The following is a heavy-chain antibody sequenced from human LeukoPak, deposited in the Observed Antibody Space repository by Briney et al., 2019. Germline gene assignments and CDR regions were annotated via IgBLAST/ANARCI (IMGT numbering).Heavy chain of an antibody. CDR3: AKDSSGYYYGVWWYFDL. V-gene: IGHV3-23*01. CDR1: GFTFSSYA. J-gene: IGHJ2*01. Sequence: PGGSLRLSCAASGFTFSSYAMSWVRQAPGKGLEWVSAISGSGGSTHYADSVKGRFTISRDNSKNTLYLQMNSLRAEDTAVYYCAKDSSGYYYGVWWYFDLWGRGTLVTVSS. CDR2: ISGSGGST. D-gene: IGHD3-22*01.